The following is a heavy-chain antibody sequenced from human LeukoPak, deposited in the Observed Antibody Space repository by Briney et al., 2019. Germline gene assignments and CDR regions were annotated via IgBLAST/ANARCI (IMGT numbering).Heavy chain of an antibody. J-gene: IGHJ4*02. CDR2: IDPNVGNT. D-gene: IGHD2-15*01. V-gene: IGHV3-23*01. Sequence: PGGSLRLSCAASGFTFTNFAMNWVRQAPGMRLEWVSTIDPNVGNTYYADSVKGRFTISRDNSKGTLYLQMNSLRAEDTAIYFCAKTAPVAATGTYYFDYWGQGTLVTVSS. CDR3: AKTAPVAATGTYYFDY. CDR1: GFTFTNFA.